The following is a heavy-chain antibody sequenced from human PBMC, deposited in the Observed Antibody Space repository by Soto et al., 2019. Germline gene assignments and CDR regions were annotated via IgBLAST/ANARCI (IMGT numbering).Heavy chain of an antibody. CDR2: MNPNSGNT. J-gene: IGHJ6*03. Sequence: QMQLVQSGAEVKKPGASVKVSCKASGYTFTSYDINWVRQATGQGLEWMGWMNPNSGNTGYAQKFQGRVTMTRNTSISTAYMELSSLRSEDTAVYYCARGSPGYCSSTSCQRYYYYYYMDVWGKGTTVTVSS. D-gene: IGHD2-2*03. CDR1: GYTFTSYD. V-gene: IGHV1-8*01. CDR3: ARGSPGYCSSTSCQRYYYYYYMDV.